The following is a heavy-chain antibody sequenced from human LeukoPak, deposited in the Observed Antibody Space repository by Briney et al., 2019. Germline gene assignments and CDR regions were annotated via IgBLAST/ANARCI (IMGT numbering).Heavy chain of an antibody. CDR3: ARDSSGYYRIDY. CDR2: IYYSGST. D-gene: IGHD3-22*01. J-gene: IGHJ4*02. Sequence: SETLSLTCTVSGGSISSYYWSWIRQPPGKGLEWIGYIYYSGSTNYNPSLKSRVTISVDTSKNQFSLKLSSVTAADTAVCYCARDSSGYYRIDYWGQGTLVTVSS. CDR1: GGSISSYY. V-gene: IGHV4-59*12.